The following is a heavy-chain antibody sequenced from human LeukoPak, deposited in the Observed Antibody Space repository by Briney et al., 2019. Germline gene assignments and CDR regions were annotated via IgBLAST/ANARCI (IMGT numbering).Heavy chain of an antibody. CDR2: IYYSGST. D-gene: IGHD3-22*01. V-gene: IGHV4-59*01. CDR3: AGRSSGYYYVYYYYGMDV. CDR1: GGSISSYY. J-gene: IGHJ6*02. Sequence: SETLSLTCTVSGGSISSYYWSWIRQPPGKGLEWIGYIYYSGSTNYNPSLKSRVTISVDTSKNQFSLKLISVTAADTAVYYCAGRSSGYYYVYYYYGMDVWGQGTTVTVSS.